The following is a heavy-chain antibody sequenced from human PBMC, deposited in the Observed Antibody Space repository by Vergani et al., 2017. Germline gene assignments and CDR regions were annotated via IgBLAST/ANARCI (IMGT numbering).Heavy chain of an antibody. CDR3: ARSIGYCTSGSCRPYYFDL. D-gene: IGHD2-15*01. CDR1: GYIFKNYY. V-gene: IGHV1-46*02. J-gene: IGHJ4*02. Sequence: QVQLVQSGAAVKKPGASAKVSCTASGYIFKNYYMHWLRLAPGQGFQWMGVVNFVTGAATSPQKFEGRITMTRDTSTATFYMDLSSLKYDDTAIYYCARSIGYCTSGSCRPYYFDLWGQGTLGTVSS. CDR2: VNFVTGAA.